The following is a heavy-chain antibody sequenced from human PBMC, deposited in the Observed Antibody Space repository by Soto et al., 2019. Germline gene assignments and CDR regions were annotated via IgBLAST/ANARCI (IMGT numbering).Heavy chain of an antibody. V-gene: IGHV1-69*13. CDR1: GGTFNSYA. CDR3: ASHWVQPKRYYYDGMDV. J-gene: IGHJ6*02. Sequence: SSGKVCCKASGGTFNSYAISWVRQAPGQGLEWMGGIIPIFGTADYAQKFQGRTTITADESTSTAYMALSSLRSEDTAVYYCASHWVQPKRYYYDGMDVWAQGTTVTVSS. D-gene: IGHD7-27*01. CDR2: IIPIFGTA.